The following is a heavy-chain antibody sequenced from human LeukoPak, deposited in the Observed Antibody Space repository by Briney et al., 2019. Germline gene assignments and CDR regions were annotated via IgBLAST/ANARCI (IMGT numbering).Heavy chain of an antibody. CDR2: ISSNGGST. J-gene: IGHJ4*02. CDR3: ARDRAWGSYDC. Sequence: GGSLRLSCAASGFTFSSYAMHWVRQAPGKGLEYVSAISSNGGSTYYANSVKGRFTISRDNSKNTLYLQMGSLRAEDTAIYFCARDRAWGSYDCWGQGTLVIVSS. CDR1: GFTFSSYA. V-gene: IGHV3-64*01. D-gene: IGHD7-27*01.